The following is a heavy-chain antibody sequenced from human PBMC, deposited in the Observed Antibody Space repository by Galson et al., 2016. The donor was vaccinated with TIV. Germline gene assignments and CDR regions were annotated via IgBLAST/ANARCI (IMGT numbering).Heavy chain of an antibody. CDR2: SYYSGST. J-gene: IGHJ6*02. V-gene: IGHV4-59*08. D-gene: IGHD3-16*01. CDR3: ARGLGHLDV. Sequence: SETLSLTCTVSGGSISNYYWTWIRQSPGKGLEWIGNSYYSGSTNYNPSLKSRVIISVDTSKNHFSLRLTSVTAADTAIYYCARGLGHLDVWGQGTTVTVSS. CDR1: GGSISNYY.